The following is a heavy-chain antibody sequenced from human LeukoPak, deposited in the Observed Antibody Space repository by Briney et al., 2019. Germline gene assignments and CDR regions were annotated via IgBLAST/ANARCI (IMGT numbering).Heavy chain of an antibody. CDR3: ARHLSPNSQNYRDTSGWLFDY. CDR1: GGSISSYY. J-gene: IGHJ4*02. Sequence: PSETLSPTCTVSGGSISSYYWSWIRQPPGKGLEWIGYIYYIGSTNYNPSLKSRVTISLDTSKNQFSLKLSSVTAADTAVYYCARHLSPNSQNYRDTSGWLFDYRGQGPLVTVSS. D-gene: IGHD3-22*01. CDR2: IYYIGST. V-gene: IGHV4-59*08.